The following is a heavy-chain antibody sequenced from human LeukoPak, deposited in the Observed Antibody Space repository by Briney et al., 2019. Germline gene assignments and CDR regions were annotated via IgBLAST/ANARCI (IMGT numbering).Heavy chain of an antibody. CDR2: ISAYNGNT. Sequence: GASVKVSCKASGYTFTSYGISWVRQAPGQGLEWMGWISAYNGNTNYAQKLQGRVTMTTDTSTSTAYMELRSLRSDDTAVYYCARGISGYDFQGNDAFDIWGQGTMVTVSS. J-gene: IGHJ3*02. V-gene: IGHV1-18*01. CDR1: GYTFTSYG. CDR3: ARGISGYDFQGNDAFDI. D-gene: IGHD5-12*01.